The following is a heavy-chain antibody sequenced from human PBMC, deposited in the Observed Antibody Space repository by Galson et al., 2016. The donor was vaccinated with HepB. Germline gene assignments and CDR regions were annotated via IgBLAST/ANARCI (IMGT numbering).Heavy chain of an antibody. CDR1: GFTFSRYA. V-gene: IGHV3-23*01. J-gene: IGHJ6*02. Sequence: SLRLSCAASGFTFSRYAMSWVRRAPGTGLEWVSVISGIDDTTYYADSVKGRSTISRDSSKNTLYLQINTLRAEDTAVYYCASGRTSGSPYYGMDVWGQGTTVTVSS. CDR2: ISGIDDTT. CDR3: ASGRTSGSPYYGMDV. D-gene: IGHD3-10*01.